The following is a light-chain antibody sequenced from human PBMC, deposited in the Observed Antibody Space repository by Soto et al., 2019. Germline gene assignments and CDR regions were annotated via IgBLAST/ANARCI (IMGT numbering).Light chain of an antibody. Sequence: EIVLTQSPATLSLSPGERAALSCRASQSIGTYLAWYKQRPGQAPRLLIYDASNRAAGIPARFSGSGSGTDFTLTISSLEPEDFAIFYCQHRSNWPPTFGQGTRLEIK. CDR2: DAS. J-gene: IGKJ5*01. V-gene: IGKV3-11*01. CDR3: QHRSNWPPT. CDR1: QSIGTY.